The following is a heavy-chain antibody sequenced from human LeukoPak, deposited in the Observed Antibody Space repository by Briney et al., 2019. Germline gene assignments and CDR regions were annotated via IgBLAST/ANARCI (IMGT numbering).Heavy chain of an antibody. Sequence: SQTLSLTCTVSGGSISSGGYYWSWIRQHPGKGLEWIGYIYYSGSTYYKPSLKSRVTISVDTSKNQFSLKLSSVTAADTAVYYCARDRFDYALDYYGMDVWGQGTTVTVSS. CDR2: IYYSGST. CDR1: GGSISSGGYY. CDR3: ARDRFDYALDYYGMDV. J-gene: IGHJ6*02. V-gene: IGHV4-31*03. D-gene: IGHD4-17*01.